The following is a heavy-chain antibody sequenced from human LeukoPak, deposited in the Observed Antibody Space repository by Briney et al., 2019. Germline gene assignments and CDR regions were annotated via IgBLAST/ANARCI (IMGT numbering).Heavy chain of an antibody. Sequence: QTGGSLRLSCAASGFSLSAYNMNWVRQAPGKGLEWLSYISVNYRTIYYADSVKGRFTISRDNAKNSLYLQMNSLRDEDTAVYYCARDTAMVYYYYGMDVWGQETTVTVSS. D-gene: IGHD5-18*01. CDR1: GFSLSAYN. J-gene: IGHJ6*02. CDR2: ISVNYRTI. CDR3: ARDTAMVYYYYGMDV. V-gene: IGHV3-48*02.